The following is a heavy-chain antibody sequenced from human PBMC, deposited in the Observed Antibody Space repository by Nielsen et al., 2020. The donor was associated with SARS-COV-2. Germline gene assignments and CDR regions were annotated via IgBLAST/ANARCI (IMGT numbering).Heavy chain of an antibody. J-gene: IGHJ6*02. CDR3: ARVRSSGYDYYGMDV. CDR2: IKQDGSEK. D-gene: IGHD6-6*01. Sequence: GESLKISCAASAFTFSSYWMSWVRQAPGNGLEWVANIKQDGSEKYYVDSVKGRFTISRDNAKNSLYLQMNSLRVEDTAVYYCARVRSSGYDYYGMDVWGQGTTVTVSS. V-gene: IGHV3-7*03. CDR1: AFTFSSYW.